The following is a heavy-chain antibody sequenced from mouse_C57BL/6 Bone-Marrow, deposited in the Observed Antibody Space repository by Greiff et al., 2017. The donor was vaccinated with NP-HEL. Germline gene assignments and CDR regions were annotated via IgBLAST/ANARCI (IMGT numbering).Heavy chain of an antibody. CDR1: GYTFTSYG. CDR2: IYPRSGNT. V-gene: IGHV1-81*01. Sequence: VQLQQSGAELARPGASVKLSCKASGYTFTSYGISWVKQRTGQGLEWIGEIYPRSGNTYHNEKFKGKATLTADKSSSTAYMELRSLTSEDSAVYFCARRDYGSSYGYWGQGTTLTVSS. D-gene: IGHD1-1*01. J-gene: IGHJ2*01. CDR3: ARRDYGSSYGY.